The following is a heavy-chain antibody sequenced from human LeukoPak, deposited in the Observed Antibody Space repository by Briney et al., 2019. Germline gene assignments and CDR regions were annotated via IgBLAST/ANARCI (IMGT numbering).Heavy chain of an antibody. CDR1: GFTLSNYA. CDR3: ARNQYYESSGSDAFDI. Sequence: GTSLRLSCAGSGFTLSNYAMHWVRQAPGNGLECVAFISYDGNDKYHADSVKGRFTISRDNSRDTLYLQMNSLRPEDTVVYHCARNQYYESSGSDAFDIWGQGTMVTVSS. CDR2: ISYDGNDK. J-gene: IGHJ3*02. V-gene: IGHV3-30*14. D-gene: IGHD3-22*01.